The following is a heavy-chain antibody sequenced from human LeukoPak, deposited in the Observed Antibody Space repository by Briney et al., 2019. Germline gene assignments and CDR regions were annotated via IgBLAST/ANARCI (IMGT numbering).Heavy chain of an antibody. V-gene: IGHV1-18*01. J-gene: IGHJ4*02. Sequence: ASMKVSCKASGYTFTSYGISWVRQAPGQGLEWMGWISAYNGNTNYAQKLQGRVTMTTDTSTSTAYMELRSLRSDDTAVYYCAREQNYYDSSGYDFDYWGQGTLVTVSS. CDR1: GYTFTSYG. D-gene: IGHD3-22*01. CDR3: AREQNYYDSSGYDFDY. CDR2: ISAYNGNT.